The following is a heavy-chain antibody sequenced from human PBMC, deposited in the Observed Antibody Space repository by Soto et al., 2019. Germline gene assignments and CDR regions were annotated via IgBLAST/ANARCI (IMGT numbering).Heavy chain of an antibody. CDR3: AKVMTEYSGVAIDY. D-gene: IGHD6-6*01. V-gene: IGHV3-30*18. CDR2: VSYDEVNK. CDR1: GFTFSNFG. J-gene: IGHJ4*02. Sequence: GGSLRLSCEASGFTFSNFGIHWVRQAPGKGLEWLAVVSYDEVNKFYADSVRGRFTISRDNSKDTAYLQINSLRPDDTATYFCAKVMTEYSGVAIDYWGQGTLVTVSS.